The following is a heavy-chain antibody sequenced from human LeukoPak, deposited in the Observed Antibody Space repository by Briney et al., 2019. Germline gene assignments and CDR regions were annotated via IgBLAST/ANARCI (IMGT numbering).Heavy chain of an antibody. CDR3: ARGLHGDYGYFDY. J-gene: IGHJ4*02. D-gene: IGHD4-17*01. Sequence: SVKVSCKPSGYTFTGYYMHWLRQAPGQGLEWMGGVIPMFATANYAPKFQDRVTITADESTSTAYMELRSLRSEDTAVYHCARGLHGDYGYFDYWGQGTLVTVSS. V-gene: IGHV1-69*13. CDR2: VIPMFATA. CDR1: GYTFTGYY.